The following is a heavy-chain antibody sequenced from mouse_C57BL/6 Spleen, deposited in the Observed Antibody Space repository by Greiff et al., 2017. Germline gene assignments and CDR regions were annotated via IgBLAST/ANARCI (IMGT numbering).Heavy chain of an antibody. D-gene: IGHD2-4*01. J-gene: IGHJ3*01. CDR2: ISSGSSTI. CDR3: ARGDYVFAY. V-gene: IGHV5-17*01. Sequence: EVQRVESGGGLVKPGGSLKLSCAASGFTFSEYGMHWVRQAPEKGLEWVAYISSGSSTIYYADTVKGRFTISRDNAKNTLFLQMTSLRSEDTAMYYCARGDYVFAYWGQGTLVTVSA. CDR1: GFTFSEYG.